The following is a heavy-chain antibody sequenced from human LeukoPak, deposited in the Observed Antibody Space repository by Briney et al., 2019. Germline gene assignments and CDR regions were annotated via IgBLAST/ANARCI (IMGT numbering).Heavy chain of an antibody. Sequence: SETLSLTCTVSGGSISGSSYYWGWIRQPPGKGLEWIGSIYYSGSTYYNPSLKSRVTISVDTSKNQFSLKLSSVTAADTAVYYCASGLGGSGYYSDYWGQGTLVTVSS. CDR3: ASGLGGSGYYSDY. V-gene: IGHV4-39*07. CDR2: IYYSGST. D-gene: IGHD3-22*01. CDR1: GGSISGSSYY. J-gene: IGHJ4*02.